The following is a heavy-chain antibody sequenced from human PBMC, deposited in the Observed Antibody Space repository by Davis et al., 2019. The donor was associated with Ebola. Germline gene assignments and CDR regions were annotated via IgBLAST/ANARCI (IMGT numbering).Heavy chain of an antibody. V-gene: IGHV4-39*01. Sequence: GSLRLSCTVSGGSISSSSYYWGWIRQPPGKGLEWIGSIYYSGSTYYNPSLKSRVTISVDTSKNQFSLKLSSVTAADTAVYYCARQSGSVYWGQGTLVTVSS. CDR1: GGSISSSSYY. D-gene: IGHD5-12*01. J-gene: IGHJ4*02. CDR3: ARQSGSVY. CDR2: IYYSGST.